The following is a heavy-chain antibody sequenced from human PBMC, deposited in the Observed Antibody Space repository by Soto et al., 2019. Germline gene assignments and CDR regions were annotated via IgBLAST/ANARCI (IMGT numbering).Heavy chain of an antibody. CDR2: INAGNGNT. Sequence: QVQLVQSGAEVKKPGASVKVSCKASGYTFTSYAMHWVRQAPGQRLEWMGWINAGNGNTKYSQKFQGRVTITRDTSASTAYIELSSLRSEDTAVYYCARDMGFGLSDYWGQGTLVTVSS. D-gene: IGHD3-10*01. V-gene: IGHV1-3*01. CDR1: GYTFTSYA. CDR3: ARDMGFGLSDY. J-gene: IGHJ4*02.